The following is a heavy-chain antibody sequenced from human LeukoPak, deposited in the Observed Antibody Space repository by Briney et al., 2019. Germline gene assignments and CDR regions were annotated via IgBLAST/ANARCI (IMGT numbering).Heavy chain of an antibody. D-gene: IGHD4-17*01. J-gene: IGHJ4*02. V-gene: IGHV3-33*06. Sequence: GGSLRLSCAASGFTFSSYGMHWVRQAPGKGLEGVAVIWYDGRNKYYADSVKGRFTISRDNSKNTLYLQMNSLRAEDTAVYYCAKGMATVTPIDYWGQGTLVTVSS. CDR1: GFTFSSYG. CDR3: AKGMATVTPIDY. CDR2: IWYDGRNK.